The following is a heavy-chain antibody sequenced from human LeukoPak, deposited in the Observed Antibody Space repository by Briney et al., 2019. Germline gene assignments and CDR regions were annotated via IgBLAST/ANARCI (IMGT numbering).Heavy chain of an antibody. CDR1: GFTFSSYG. CDR3: ARDPTYCSGGSCYSDAFDI. CDR2: IRYDGSNK. Sequence: DPGGSLRLSCAASGFTFSSYGMHWVRQAPGKGLEWVAFIRYDGSNKYYADSVKGRFTISRDNSKNTLYLQMNSLRAEDTAVYYCARDPTYCSGGSCYSDAFDIWGQGTMVTVSS. V-gene: IGHV3-30*02. D-gene: IGHD2-15*01. J-gene: IGHJ3*02.